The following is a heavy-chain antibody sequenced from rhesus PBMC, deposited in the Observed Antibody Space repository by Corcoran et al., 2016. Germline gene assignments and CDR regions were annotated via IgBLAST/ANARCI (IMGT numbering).Heavy chain of an antibody. J-gene: IGHJ2*01. Sequence: QVQLQESGPGVVKPSETLSLTCAVSGYSISSGYDWSWIRQPPGKGLEWLGYIYGRSGSTTSNPSLKNRVTISKDTSKDQFSLKLSSVTAADTAGYYCAREGYNTWWYFDLWGPGTPITISS. V-gene: IGHV4-76*01. CDR3: AREGYNTWWYFDL. CDR1: GYSISSGYD. CDR2: IYGRSGST. D-gene: IGHD6-13*01.